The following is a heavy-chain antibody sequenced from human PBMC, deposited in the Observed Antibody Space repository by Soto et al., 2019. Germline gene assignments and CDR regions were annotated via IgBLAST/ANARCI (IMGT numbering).Heavy chain of an antibody. CDR1: GGSISSSSYY. V-gene: IGHV4-39*01. CDR3: ARHCRGNSERYQLRTDSAAGMDV. Sequence: SETLSLTCTVSGGSISSSSYYWGWIRQPPGKGLEWIGSIYYSGSTYYNPSLKSRVTISVDTSKNQFSLRLSSVTAADTAVYYCARHCRGNSERYQLRTDSAAGMDVWGQGTTVTVSS. D-gene: IGHD2-2*01. J-gene: IGHJ6*02. CDR2: IYYSGST.